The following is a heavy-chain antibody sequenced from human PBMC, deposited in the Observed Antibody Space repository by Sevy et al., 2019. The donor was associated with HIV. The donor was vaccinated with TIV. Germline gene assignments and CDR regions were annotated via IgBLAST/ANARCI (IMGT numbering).Heavy chain of an antibody. V-gene: IGHV4-59*01. CDR2: IYFTGNT. CDR3: ARDSTTRPRVLDY. Sequence: AESLSLTCSVSGGSISSYFWTWVRQSPGKGLERIGNIYFTGNTDYSPSLKSRVTLPLDTSKSQFSLTLKSVTAADTAIYFSARDSTTRPRVLDYWGQGTLVTVSS. J-gene: IGHJ4*02. D-gene: IGHD1-1*01. CDR1: GGSISSYF.